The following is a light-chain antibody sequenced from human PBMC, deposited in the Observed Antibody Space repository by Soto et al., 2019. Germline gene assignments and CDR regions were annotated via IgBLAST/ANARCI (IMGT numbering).Light chain of an antibody. J-gene: IGKJ4*01. Sequence: EVVLTQSPATLSLSPGERVTLSCRASQSISSSLAWYQQKPGQAPRLLIYDASNRATGIPARFSGSGSGTDFTLTISSLEPEDFAVYYCQQRTNWPLTFCGGTKVEIK. CDR2: DAS. V-gene: IGKV3-11*01. CDR1: QSISSS. CDR3: QQRTNWPLT.